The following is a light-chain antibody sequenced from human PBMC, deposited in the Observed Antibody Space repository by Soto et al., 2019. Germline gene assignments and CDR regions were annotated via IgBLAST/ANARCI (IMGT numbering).Light chain of an antibody. Sequence: DIVLTQSPGTLSLSPGERVTLSCRASHIVTSDYLAWYHQEPGQAPRLLIYGASNRATGIPDRFSGSGSGTDLTLSISRLEPGDFGMYFCHQYGSSPRTFGQGTKVEIK. CDR2: GAS. CDR3: HQYGSSPRT. J-gene: IGKJ1*01. CDR1: HIVTSDY. V-gene: IGKV3-20*01.